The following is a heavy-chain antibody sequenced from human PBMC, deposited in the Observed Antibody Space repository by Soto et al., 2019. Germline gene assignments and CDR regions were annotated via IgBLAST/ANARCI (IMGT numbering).Heavy chain of an antibody. CDR2: ISAYNGNT. Sequence: QVQLVQSGAEVKKPGASVKVSCKASGYTFTSYGISWVRQAPGQGLEWMGWISAYNGNTNYAQKLQGRVTMTTDTATGTAYMELRSLSYDETAVYYCTRYRTPWEAAAGSFDHGGKGTLVTVSS. J-gene: IGHJ4*02. V-gene: IGHV1-18*01. CDR1: GYTFTSYG. D-gene: IGHD6-13*01. CDR3: TRYRTPWEAAAGSFDH.